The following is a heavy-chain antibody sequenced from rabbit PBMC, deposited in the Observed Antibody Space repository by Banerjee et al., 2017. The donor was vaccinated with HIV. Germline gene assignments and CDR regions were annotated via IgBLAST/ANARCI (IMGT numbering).Heavy chain of an antibody. CDR3: ARGGVGSTGYTYAFDP. CDR2: IGIGSGTT. J-gene: IGHJ2*01. Sequence: QQQLEESGGDLVKPGASLTLTCTASGFSFSSGYWMCWVRQAPGKGLEWIGCIGIGSGTTYYASWAKGRFTITKTSSTTVTLQMTSLTAADTATYFCARGGVGSTGYTYAFDPWGQGTLVTVS. V-gene: IGHV1S45*01. CDR1: GFSFSSGYW. D-gene: IGHD1-1*01.